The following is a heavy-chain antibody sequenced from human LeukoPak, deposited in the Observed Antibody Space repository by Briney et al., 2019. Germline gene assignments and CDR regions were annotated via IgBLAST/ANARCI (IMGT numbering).Heavy chain of an antibody. J-gene: IGHJ4*02. V-gene: IGHV1-8*03. CDR3: ARARYYDSSGYYDFDY. CDR2: MNPNSGNT. D-gene: IGHD3-22*01. Sequence: ASVKVSCKASGYTFTSYDINWVRQATGQGLEWMGWMNPNSGNTGYAQKFQGRVTITTDESTSTAYMELSSLRSEDTAVYYCARARYYDSSGYYDFDYWGQGTLVTVSS. CDR1: GYTFTSYD.